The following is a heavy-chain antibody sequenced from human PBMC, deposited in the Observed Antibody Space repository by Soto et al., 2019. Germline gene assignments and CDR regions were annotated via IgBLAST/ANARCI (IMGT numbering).Heavy chain of an antibody. CDR1: GYTFGNND. V-gene: IGHV1-8*01. CDR3: ARMATSGTLNWFDP. Sequence: ASVKVSCKASGYTFGNNDISWVRQATGQGLEWMGWMNPNSGKTGYAQKFQGRVTMTRDTSMSTAHLELSSLRSDDTAIYYCARMATSGTLNWFDPWGQGTLVTVSS. J-gene: IGHJ5*02. CDR2: MNPNSGKT.